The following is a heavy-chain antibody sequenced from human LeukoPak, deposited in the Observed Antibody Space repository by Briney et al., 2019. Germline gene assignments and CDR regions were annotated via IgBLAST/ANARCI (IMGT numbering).Heavy chain of an antibody. CDR3: GRAFPPLRTSSAGDL. J-gene: IGHJ1*01. D-gene: IGHD3-16*01. Sequence: GGSLRLSCSASGFSFSDYDMNWVRQTPGKGLEWVSAISGRSSHVYYGESVKGRFTISRDNAKNSLYLQLDSLGVEDTAVYYCGRAFPPLRTSSAGDLWGQGTLVTVSS. CDR2: ISGRSSHV. V-gene: IGHV3-21*01. CDR1: GFSFSDYD.